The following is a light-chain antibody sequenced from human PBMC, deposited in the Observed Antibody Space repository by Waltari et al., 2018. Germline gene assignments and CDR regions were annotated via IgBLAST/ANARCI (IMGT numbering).Light chain of an antibody. J-gene: IGKJ1*01. V-gene: IGKV1-5*03. CDR1: QSISSW. CDR2: KAS. CDR3: QQYNSYWT. Sequence: ITCRASQSISSWLAWYQQKPGKAPKLLIYKASSLESGVPSRFSGSGSGTEFTLTISSLQPDYFATYYCQQYNSYWTFGQGTKVEIK.